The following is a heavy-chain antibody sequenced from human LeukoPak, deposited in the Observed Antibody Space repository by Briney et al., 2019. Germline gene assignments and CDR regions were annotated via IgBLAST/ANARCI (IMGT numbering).Heavy chain of an antibody. CDR3: AGIPVFGVVLHQEPV. V-gene: IGHV1-69*10. J-gene: IGHJ6*03. D-gene: IGHD3-3*01. CDR1: GVTFSDYA. Sequence: EASVKVSCKASGVTFSDYALNWVRQAPGQGLEWMGVFIPILDTANSTQKFQGRLTITADISTNTAYMELSSLRFDDTAVYFCAGIPVFGVVLHQEPVWGKGTTVTVSS. CDR2: FIPILDTA.